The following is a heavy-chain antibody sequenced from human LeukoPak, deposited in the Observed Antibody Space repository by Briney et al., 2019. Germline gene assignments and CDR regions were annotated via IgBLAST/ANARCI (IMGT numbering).Heavy chain of an antibody. CDR1: GFSVIDSY. Sequence: GGSLRLSCAASGFSVIDSYMTWVRQAPGKGLEWVSTIYSDDRTFYADSVQGRFTISRDDSKNTLYLQMNSLRAEDTAVYYCAKNGIWSGYYPFDYWGQGTLVTVSS. J-gene: IGHJ4*02. CDR3: AKNGIWSGYYPFDY. CDR2: IYSDDRT. D-gene: IGHD3-3*01. V-gene: IGHV3-53*01.